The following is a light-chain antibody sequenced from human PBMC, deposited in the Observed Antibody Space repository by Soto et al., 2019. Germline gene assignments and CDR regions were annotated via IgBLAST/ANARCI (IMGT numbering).Light chain of an antibody. Sequence: DIQMTQSPSSLSASVGDTVTITCRASQTIGSYLSWYHQIPGKPPKLLIYAVSRWQTGGQSRFSGSGSGTDFTLTISSLQPEDFATYYCQQSFNTPYSFGQGT. CDR3: QQSFNTPYS. CDR1: QTIGSY. J-gene: IGKJ2*03. V-gene: IGKV1-39*01. CDR2: AVS.